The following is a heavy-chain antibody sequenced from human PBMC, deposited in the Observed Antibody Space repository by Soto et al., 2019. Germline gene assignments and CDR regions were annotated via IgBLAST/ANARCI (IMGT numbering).Heavy chain of an antibody. D-gene: IGHD3-22*01. V-gene: IGHV3-7*01. J-gene: IGHJ3*02. CDR2: IKPDGREK. CDR3: ARDYEFGFDI. CDR1: AFTLSSYW. Sequence: EVQLVESGGGLVQPGGSLGLSCEASAFTLSSYWMSWVRQPPGKGLEWVANIKPDGREKYYVDSVKGRFTISGDNTKHSLYLQMSTLRPEDTAIYYCARDYEFGFDIWGQGTLVTVSS.